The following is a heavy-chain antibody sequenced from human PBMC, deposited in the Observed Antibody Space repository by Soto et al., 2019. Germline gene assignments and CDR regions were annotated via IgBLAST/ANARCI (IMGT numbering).Heavy chain of an antibody. CDR3: ARDPFDDSSGYYGWFDP. D-gene: IGHD3-22*01. CDR2: ISAYNGNT. Sequence: QVQLVQSGAEVKKPGASVKVSCKASGYTFTSYGISWVRQAPGQGLEWMGWISAYNGNTNYAQKLQGRVTMTTDTSTSTAYMELRSLRSDDTAVYYCARDPFDDSSGYYGWFDPWGQGTLVTVSS. J-gene: IGHJ5*02. V-gene: IGHV1-18*01. CDR1: GYTFTSYG.